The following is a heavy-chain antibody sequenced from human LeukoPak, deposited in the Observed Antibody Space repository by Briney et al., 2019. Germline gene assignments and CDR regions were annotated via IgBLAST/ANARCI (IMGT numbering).Heavy chain of an antibody. CDR1: GFTFSSYG. J-gene: IGHJ4*02. V-gene: IGHV3-30*18. CDR2: ISYDGSNK. D-gene: IGHD3-10*01. Sequence: GGSLRLSCAASGFTFSSYGMHWVRQAPGKGLEWVAVISYDGSNKYYADSVKGRFTISRDNSKNTLYLQMNSLRAEDTAVYYCAKVIVRFGEGGDYFDYWGQGTLVTVSS. CDR3: AKVIVRFGEGGDYFDY.